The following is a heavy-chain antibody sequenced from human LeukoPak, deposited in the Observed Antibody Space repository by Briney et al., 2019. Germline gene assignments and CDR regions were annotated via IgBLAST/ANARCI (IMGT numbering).Heavy chain of an antibody. V-gene: IGHV3-7*03. J-gene: IGHJ4*02. CDR2: IKQDGSEK. CDR1: GFTFSSSW. D-gene: IGHD4-17*01. Sequence: GGSLRLPCAASGFTFSSSWMRWVRQAPGKGLEWVANIKQDGSEKYYVDSVKGRFTISRDNAKNSLYLQMNSLRAEDTAVYYCARGLRWVDYWGQGTLVTVSS. CDR3: ARGLRWVDY.